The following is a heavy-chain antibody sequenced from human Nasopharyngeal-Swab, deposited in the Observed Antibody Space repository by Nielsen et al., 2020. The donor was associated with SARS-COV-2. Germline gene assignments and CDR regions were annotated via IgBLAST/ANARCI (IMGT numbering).Heavy chain of an antibody. CDR3: ARAGNFWSGYYRSYYYGMDV. D-gene: IGHD3-3*01. J-gene: IGHJ6*02. V-gene: IGHV3-11*01. Sequence: WIRQPPGKGLEWVSYISSSGSTIYYADSVKGRFTISRDNVKNSLYLQMNSLRAEDTAVYYCARAGNFWSGYYRSYYYGMDVWGQGTTVTVSS. CDR2: ISSSGSTI.